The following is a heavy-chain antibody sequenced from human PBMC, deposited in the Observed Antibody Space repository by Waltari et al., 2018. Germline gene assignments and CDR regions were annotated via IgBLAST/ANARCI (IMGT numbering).Heavy chain of an antibody. CDR1: GFTFSSYS. CDR2: ISSSSSYI. D-gene: IGHD2-15*01. V-gene: IGHV3-21*01. CDR3: ASDNCSGGSCYSY. Sequence: EVQLVESGGGLVKPGGSLRLSCAASGFTFSSYSRNWVRQAPGKGLEWVSSISSSSSYIYYADSVKGRFTISRDNAKNSLYLQMNSLRAEDTAVYYCASDNCSGGSCYSYWGQGTLVTVSS. J-gene: IGHJ4*02.